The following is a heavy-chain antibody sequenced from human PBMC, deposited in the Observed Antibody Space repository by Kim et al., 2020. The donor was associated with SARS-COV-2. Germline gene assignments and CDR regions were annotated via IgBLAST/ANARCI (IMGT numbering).Heavy chain of an antibody. V-gene: IGHV3-30-3*01. D-gene: IGHD1-1*01. CDR3: ARDGTTRTFWYNWFDP. Sequence: GGSLRLSCAASGFTFSSYAMHWVRQAPGKGLEWVAVISYDGSNKYYADSVKGRFTISRDNSKNTLYLQMNSLRAEDTAVYYCARDGTTRTFWYNWFDPWGQGTLVTVSS. CDR1: GFTFSSYA. J-gene: IGHJ5*02. CDR2: ISYDGSNK.